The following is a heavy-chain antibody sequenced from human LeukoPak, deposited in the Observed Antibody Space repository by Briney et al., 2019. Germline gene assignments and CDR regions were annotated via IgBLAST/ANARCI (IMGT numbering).Heavy chain of an antibody. Sequence: GGSLRLPCAASGFTFSSNGMSWVRQAPGKGLEWVSSIGAGGASTWYADSVKGRFTISRDNPKNTFYLQMNSLRVEDTAIYYCARGVVAPDNWGQGTLVTVSS. CDR3: ARGVVAPDN. J-gene: IGHJ4*02. CDR2: IGAGGAST. D-gene: IGHD2-15*01. CDR1: GFTFSSNG. V-gene: IGHV3-23*01.